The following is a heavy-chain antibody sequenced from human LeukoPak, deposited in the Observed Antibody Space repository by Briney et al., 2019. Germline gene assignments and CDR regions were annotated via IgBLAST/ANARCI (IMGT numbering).Heavy chain of an antibody. Sequence: GGSLRLSCAASGFTFSSYSMNWVRQAPGKGLEWVSYISSSSTIYYADSVKGRFTISRDNAKNSLYLQMNSLRAEDTAVYYCARVGLEWSDPRSDYWGQGTLVTVSS. V-gene: IGHV3-48*04. D-gene: IGHD3-3*01. J-gene: IGHJ4*02. CDR1: GFTFSSYS. CDR2: ISSSSTI. CDR3: ARVGLEWSDPRSDY.